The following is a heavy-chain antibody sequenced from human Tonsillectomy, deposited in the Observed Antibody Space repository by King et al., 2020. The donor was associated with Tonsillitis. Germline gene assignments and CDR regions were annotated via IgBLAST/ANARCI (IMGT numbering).Heavy chain of an antibody. CDR3: ASYFGYSYGSYYFDY. CDR2: ISSSGRTI. Sequence: HVQPVESGGGLVKPGGSLRLSCAASGFTFNDYYMSWIRQAPGKGLEWVSYISSSGRTIYYADSVKGRFTISRDNAKNSVYLQMNSLRAEDTAVYYCASYFGYSYGSYYFDYWGQGTLVTVSS. J-gene: IGHJ4*02. CDR1: GFTFNDYY. D-gene: IGHD5-18*01. V-gene: IGHV3-11*01.